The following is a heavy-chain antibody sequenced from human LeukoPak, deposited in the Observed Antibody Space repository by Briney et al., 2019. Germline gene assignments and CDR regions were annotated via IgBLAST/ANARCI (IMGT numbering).Heavy chain of an antibody. CDR3: ARAGPSVLRYFDWLLKGFDY. Sequence: SETLSLTCAVYGGSFSGYYWSWIRQPPGKGLEWIREINHSGSTNYNPSLKSRVTISVDTSKNQFSLKLSSVTAADTAVYYCARAGPSVLRYFDWLLKGFDYWGQGTLVTVSS. J-gene: IGHJ4*02. V-gene: IGHV4-34*01. CDR1: GGSFSGYY. CDR2: INHSGST. D-gene: IGHD3-9*01.